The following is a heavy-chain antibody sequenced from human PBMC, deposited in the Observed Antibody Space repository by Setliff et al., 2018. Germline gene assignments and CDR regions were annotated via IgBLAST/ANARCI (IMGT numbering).Heavy chain of an antibody. CDR2: MNPNSGNT. J-gene: IGHJ4*02. CDR1: GYTFTSYD. Sequence: ASVKVSCKASGYTFTSYDINWVRQATGQGLEWMGWMNPNSGNTGYAQKFQGRVTMTRNTSISTAYMELSSLRSEDTAVYYCATDVTVAAFDYCGGECYIPPPDSYWGQGTPVTVSS. D-gene: IGHD2-21*01. CDR3: ATDVTVAAFDYCGGECYIPPPDSY. V-gene: IGHV1-8*02.